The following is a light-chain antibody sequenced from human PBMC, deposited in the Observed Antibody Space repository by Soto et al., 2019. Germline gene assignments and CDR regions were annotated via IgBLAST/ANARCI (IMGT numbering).Light chain of an antibody. CDR3: QQFGSSPGFT. J-gene: IGKJ3*01. V-gene: IGKV3-20*01. CDR1: QSINSRY. Sequence: EIVLTQSPGTLSLSPGERATLSCRASQSINSRYLAWYQQKPGQAPRLLIYGASSRATGIPDRFSGSGSGNDFTLTISRLEPEDFAVYFCQQFGSSPGFTFGPGTKVDIK. CDR2: GAS.